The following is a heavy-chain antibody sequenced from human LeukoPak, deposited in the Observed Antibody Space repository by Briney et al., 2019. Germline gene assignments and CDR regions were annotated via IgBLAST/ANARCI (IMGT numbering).Heavy chain of an antibody. CDR2: IKSDGGST. CDR1: GFSGHW. CDR3: ARSDWFDP. D-gene: IGHD3-3*01. V-gene: IGHV3-74*01. Sequence: GGSLRLSCAASGFSGHWMHWVRQAPGKGLVWVSRIKSDGGSTSYADSVKGRFTISRDNAKNTVSLQMNSLRGEDTAVYYCARSDWFDPWGQGTLVTVSS. J-gene: IGHJ5*02.